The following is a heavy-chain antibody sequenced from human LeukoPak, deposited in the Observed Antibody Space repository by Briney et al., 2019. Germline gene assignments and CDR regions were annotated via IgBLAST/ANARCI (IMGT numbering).Heavy chain of an antibody. V-gene: IGHV3-23*01. CDR3: AKAYYDILTGSAWYFDL. CDR1: GFTFSSYA. CDR2: ISGSGGST. D-gene: IGHD3-9*01. Sequence: GGSLRLSCGASGFTFSSYAMSWVRQAPGKGLEWVSAISGSGGSTYYADSVKGRFTISRDNSKNTLYLQMNSLRAEDTAVYYCAKAYYDILTGSAWYFDLWGRGTLVTVSS. J-gene: IGHJ2*01.